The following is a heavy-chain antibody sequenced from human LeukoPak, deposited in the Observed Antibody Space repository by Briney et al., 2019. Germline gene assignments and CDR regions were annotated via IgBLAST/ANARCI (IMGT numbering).Heavy chain of an antibody. CDR3: ARVNFGLRYYYYYMDV. CDR1: GGSISSYY. CDR2: IYYSGST. D-gene: IGHD3/OR15-3a*01. Sequence: SETLSLTCTVSGGSISSYYWSWIRQPPGKGLEWIGYIYYSGSTNYNPSLKSRVTISVDTSKNQFSLKLSSVTAADTAVYYCARVNFGLRYYYYYMDVWGKGTTVTISS. J-gene: IGHJ6*03. V-gene: IGHV4-59*01.